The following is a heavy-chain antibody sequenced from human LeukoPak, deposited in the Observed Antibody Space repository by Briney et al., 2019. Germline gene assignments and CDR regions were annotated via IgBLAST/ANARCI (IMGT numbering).Heavy chain of an antibody. Sequence: ARSLRLSCAASGFTFSRYGMHWVRQAPGKWLQQVAGIWQDGSYQYYADAVKGRFTTLRDSSKITMYLQMNSLRAEDTAVYYCAKDGVRATSLDCWGQGNLVTVSP. CDR3: AKDGVRATSLDC. J-gene: IGHJ4*02. CDR1: GFTFSRYG. CDR2: IWQDGSYQ. D-gene: IGHD3-3*01. V-gene: IGHV3-33*06.